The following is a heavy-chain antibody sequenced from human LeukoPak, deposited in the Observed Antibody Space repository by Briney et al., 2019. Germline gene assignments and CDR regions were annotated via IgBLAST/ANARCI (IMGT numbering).Heavy chain of an antibody. Sequence: PSETLSLTCTVSGGSISSSSYYWSWIRQPPGKGLEWIGEINHSGSTNYNPSLKSRVTISVDTSKNQFSLKLSSVTAADTAVYYCARGYRSYYDSSAFGYWGQGTLVTVSS. CDR3: ARGYRSYYDSSAFGY. D-gene: IGHD3-22*01. CDR1: GGSISSSSYY. V-gene: IGHV4-39*07. J-gene: IGHJ4*02. CDR2: INHSGST.